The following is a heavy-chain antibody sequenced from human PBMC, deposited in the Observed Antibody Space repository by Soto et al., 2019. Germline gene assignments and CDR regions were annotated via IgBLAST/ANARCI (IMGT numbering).Heavy chain of an antibody. V-gene: IGHV1-46*01. CDR3: ARDLAAGDL. J-gene: IGHJ5*02. CDR1: GHTFINYY. D-gene: IGHD6-13*01. Sequence: ASVKVSCKASGHTFINYYIHWVRQAPGQGLEWMAIINPMGGSTNYAQEFQGRVTLTSDTSTSTVYMELSSLRFEDTALFYCARDLAAGDLWGQGTLVTVSS. CDR2: INPMGGST.